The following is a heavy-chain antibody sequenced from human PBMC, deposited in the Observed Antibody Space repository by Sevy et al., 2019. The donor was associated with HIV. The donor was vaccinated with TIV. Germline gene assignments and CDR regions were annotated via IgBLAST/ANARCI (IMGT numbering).Heavy chain of an antibody. V-gene: IGHV3-9*01. D-gene: IGHD3-10*02. CDR2: ISWNSGSI. Sequence: GGSLRLSCAASGFTFDDYAMHWVRQAPGKGLEWVSGISWNSGSIGYADSVKGRFTISRDNAKNSLYLQMNSLRAEDTAVYYWAKESKVYVIWGAGGAFDIWGQGTMVTVSS. CDR1: GFTFDDYA. CDR3: AKESKVYVIWGAGGAFDI. J-gene: IGHJ3*02.